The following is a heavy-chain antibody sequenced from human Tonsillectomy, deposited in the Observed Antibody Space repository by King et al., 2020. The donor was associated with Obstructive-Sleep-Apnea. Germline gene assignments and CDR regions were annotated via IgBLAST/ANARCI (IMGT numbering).Heavy chain of an antibody. CDR2: IYYSGST. V-gene: IGHV4-31*03. D-gene: IGHD1-1*01. J-gene: IGHJ5*02. CDR1: GGSISSGGYY. Sequence: VQLQESGPGLVKPSQTLSLTCTVSGGSISSGGYYCSWIRQHPGKGLEWIGYIYYSGSTYYNPSLESRLTISVDTSNNQFSLKLSSVTAADTAVYYCAVTRRTGNWFAPWGQGTLVTVPS. CDR3: AVTRRTGNWFAP.